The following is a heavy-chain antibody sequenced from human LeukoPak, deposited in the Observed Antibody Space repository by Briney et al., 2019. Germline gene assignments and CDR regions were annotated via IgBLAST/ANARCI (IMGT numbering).Heavy chain of an antibody. CDR2: IIPILGIA. CDR1: GGTFSSYA. V-gene: IGHV1-69*04. D-gene: IGHD5-24*01. CDR3: ARERGGVRWLQFLDY. Sequence: SVKVSCKASGGTFSSYAISWVRQAPGQGLEWMGRIIPILGIANYAQKFQGRVTITADKSTSTAYMELSSLRSEDTAVYYCARERGGVRWLQFLDYWGQGTLVTVSS. J-gene: IGHJ4*02.